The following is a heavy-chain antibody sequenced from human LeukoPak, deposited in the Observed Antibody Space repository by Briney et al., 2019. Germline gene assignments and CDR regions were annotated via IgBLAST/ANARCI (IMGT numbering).Heavy chain of an antibody. Sequence: GGSLRLSCAASGFTFSSHGMDWVRQAPGMGLEWVSGVSPSGDITYYADSAKGRFAISRDNSRNTVYFQLNSLRADDTAVYYCAKDIDWGRFDVWGRGTLVTVSS. J-gene: IGHJ2*01. CDR1: GFTFSSHG. CDR2: VSPSGDIT. V-gene: IGHV3-23*01. CDR3: AKDIDWGRFDV. D-gene: IGHD7-27*01.